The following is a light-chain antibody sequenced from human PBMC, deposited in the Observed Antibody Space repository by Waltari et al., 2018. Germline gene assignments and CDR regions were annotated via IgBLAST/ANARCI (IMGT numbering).Light chain of an antibody. J-gene: IGLJ2*01. CDR3: AAWDDSLNVVV. Sequence: QSVLTQPPSASGTPGQRVTISCSGSSSNIGRNTLNWYQQLPGTAPKLLIYSNNQRPSGVPDRFSGSKSGTSASLAISGLQSEDEADYYCAAWDDSLNVVVFGGGTKLTVL. V-gene: IGLV1-44*01. CDR1: SSNIGRNT. CDR2: SNN.